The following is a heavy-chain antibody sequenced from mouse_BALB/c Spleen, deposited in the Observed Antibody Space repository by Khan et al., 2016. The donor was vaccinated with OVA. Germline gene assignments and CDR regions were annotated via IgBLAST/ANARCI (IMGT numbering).Heavy chain of an antibody. V-gene: IGHV5-6-3*01. J-gene: IGHJ2*01. CDR1: GFNISSTY. Sequence: EVKLEESGGGLVQPGGSLKCSCAASGFNISSTYMSSVSQTPDKRLERVATIDSNGGSTDYHDSVKRRSTISGDTSKNAPYLHMSSLKSEDTAMYYCARRATWGQGTTLTVSS. D-gene: IGHD1-1*01. CDR2: IDSNGGST. CDR3: ARRAT.